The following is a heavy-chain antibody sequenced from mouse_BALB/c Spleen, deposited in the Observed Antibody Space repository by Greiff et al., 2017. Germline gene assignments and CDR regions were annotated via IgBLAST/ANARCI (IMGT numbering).Heavy chain of an antibody. CDR3: ARGDGSSLGY. CDR2: IWAGGST. J-gene: IGHJ2*01. D-gene: IGHD1-1*01. CDR1: GFSLTSYG. V-gene: IGHV2-9*02. Sequence: VKLMESGPGLVAPSQSLSITCTVSGFSLTSYGVHWVRQPPGKGLEWLGVIWAGGSTNYNSALMSRLSISKDNSKSQVFLKMNSLQTDDTAMYYCARGDGSSLGYWGQGTTLTVSS.